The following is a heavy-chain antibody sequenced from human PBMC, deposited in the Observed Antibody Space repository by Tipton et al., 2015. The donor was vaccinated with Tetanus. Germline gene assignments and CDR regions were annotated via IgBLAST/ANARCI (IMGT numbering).Heavy chain of an antibody. J-gene: IGHJ6*02. Sequence: GLVKPSETLSLTCTVSGGSISSSSYYWSWIRQPPGKGLEWIGYIYYSGSTDYNPSLKSRVTISVDTPKNQFSLKLSSVTAADTAVYYCARWNIAVAGSSKYYYYGMDVWGQGTTVTVSS. D-gene: IGHD6-19*01. CDR3: ARWNIAVAGSSKYYYYGMDV. V-gene: IGHV4-61*01. CDR1: GGSISSSSYY. CDR2: IYYSGST.